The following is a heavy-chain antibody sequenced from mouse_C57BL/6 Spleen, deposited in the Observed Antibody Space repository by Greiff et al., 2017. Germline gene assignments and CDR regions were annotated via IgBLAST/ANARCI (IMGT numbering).Heavy chain of an antibody. D-gene: IGHD2-4*01. CDR1: GFTFSSYT. J-gene: IGHJ1*03. V-gene: IGHV5-9*01. Sequence: EVQGVESGGGLVKPGGSLKLSCAASGFTFSSYTMSWVRQTPEKRLEWVATISGGGGNTYYPDSVKGRVTISRDNAKNTLYLQMSSLRSEDTDLDYCARERDYDEGYWYFDVWGTGTTVTVSS. CDR3: ARERDYDEGYWYFDV. CDR2: ISGGGGNT.